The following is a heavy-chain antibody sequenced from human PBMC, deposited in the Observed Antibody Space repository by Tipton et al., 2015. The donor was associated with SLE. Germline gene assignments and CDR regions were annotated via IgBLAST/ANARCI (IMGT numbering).Heavy chain of an antibody. CDR3: ARVVNWDWYFDL. CDR1: GGSISSSNW. D-gene: IGHD1-1*01. J-gene: IGHJ2*01. Sequence: TLSLTCAVSGGSISSSNWWSWVRQPPGKGLEWIGEVNYTGSTNYVPSLKSRVTISVDTSKNQFSLKLSSVTAADTAVYYCARVVNWDWYFDLWGRDTLVTVSS. V-gene: IGHV4-4*02. CDR2: VNYTGST.